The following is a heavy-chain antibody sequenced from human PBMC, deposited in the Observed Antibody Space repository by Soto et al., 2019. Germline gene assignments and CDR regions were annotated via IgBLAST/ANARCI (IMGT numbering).Heavy chain of an antibody. V-gene: IGHV4-4*07. CDR1: GASISGFY. D-gene: IGHD1-1*01. Sequence: SETLSLTCTVSGASISGFYWSWIRKSAGKGLEWIGRIYATGTTDYNPSLKSRVMMSVDTSKKQFSLKLRSVIAADTAVYYCVRDGTKTLRDWFDPWGQGISVTVSS. J-gene: IGHJ5*02. CDR2: IYATGTT. CDR3: VRDGTKTLRDWFDP.